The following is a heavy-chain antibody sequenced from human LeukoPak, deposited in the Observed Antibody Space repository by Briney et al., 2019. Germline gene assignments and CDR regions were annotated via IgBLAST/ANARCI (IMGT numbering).Heavy chain of an antibody. CDR1: GFTFSSYS. V-gene: IGHV3-21*01. J-gene: IGHJ4*02. D-gene: IGHD3-16*02. Sequence: PGGSLRLSCAASGFTFSSYSMNWVRQAPGKGLEWVSSISSSSTNIYYADSVKGRFTISRDNAKNSLYLQMNSLRAEDTAVYYCARGNYVWGSYRPYYFDYWGQGTLVTVSS. CDR2: ISSSSTNI. CDR3: ARGNYVWGSYRPYYFDY.